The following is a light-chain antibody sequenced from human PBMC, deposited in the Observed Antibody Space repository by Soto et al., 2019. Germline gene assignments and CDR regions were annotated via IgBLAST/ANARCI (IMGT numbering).Light chain of an antibody. CDR3: QQRINWPPMFT. CDR2: GAS. V-gene: IGKV3-11*01. CDR1: QSVSSY. Sequence: EIVLTQSPPTLSLSPGESATLPCRASQSVSSYFSWYQQKPGQAPRLVIYGASNRATGIPPRFSGSGSGTDFTLTISSLEPEDFAVYYCQQRINWPPMFTFGQGTKVDIK. J-gene: IGKJ2*01.